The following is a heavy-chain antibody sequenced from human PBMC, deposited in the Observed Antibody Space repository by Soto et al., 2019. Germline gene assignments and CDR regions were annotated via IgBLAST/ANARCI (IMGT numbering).Heavy chain of an antibody. V-gene: IGHV3-23*01. J-gene: IGHJ4*02. CDR2: ISGSGGST. CDR1: GFTFSSYA. D-gene: IGHD3-16*02. CDR3: AKDKSVPFYDYIWGSYRYEYYFDY. Sequence: GGSLRLSCAASGFTFSSYAMSWVRPAPGKGLEWVSAISGSGGSTYYADSVKGRFTISRDNSKNTLYLQMNSLRAEDTAVYYCAKDKSVPFYDYIWGSYRYEYYFDYWGQGTLVTVSS.